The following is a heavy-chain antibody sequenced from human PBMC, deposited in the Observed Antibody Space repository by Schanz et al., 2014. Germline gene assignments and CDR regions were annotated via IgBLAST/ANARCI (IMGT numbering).Heavy chain of an antibody. Sequence: QVLLQESGPVLVKPSETLSLTCTVSGGSISSGVHYWSWVRQPAGRGLEWIGRIYISGSTRFNPSLKSRVTMSPATSKNQVSMALRSVTSADTAVYYCARDRGHGDLPGDIWGQGTMVTVSS. J-gene: IGHJ3*02. V-gene: IGHV4-61*02. D-gene: IGHD4-17*01. CDR2: IYISGST. CDR3: ARDRGHGDLPGDI. CDR1: GGSISSGVHY.